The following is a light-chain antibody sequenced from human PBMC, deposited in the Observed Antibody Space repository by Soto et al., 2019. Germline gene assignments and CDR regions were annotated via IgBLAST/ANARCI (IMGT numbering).Light chain of an antibody. CDR1: QSVSSN. CDR3: QQRSNWPRT. V-gene: IGKV3-15*01. J-gene: IGKJ1*01. CDR2: GAS. Sequence: EIVMTQSPATLSVSPGERATLSCRASQSVSSNLAWYQQKPGQAPRLLIYGASTRATGIPARFSGSGSGTEFTLTISSLEPEDFAVYYCQQRSNWPRTFGQGTRWIS.